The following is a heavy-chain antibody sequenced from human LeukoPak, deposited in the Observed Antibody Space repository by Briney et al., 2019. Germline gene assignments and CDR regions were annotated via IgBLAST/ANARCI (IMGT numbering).Heavy chain of an antibody. CDR1: GFTFSSYW. Sequence: GGSLRLSCAAAGFTFSSYWMTWVRQAPGKGLEWVASIKQDRSEKYYVDSVKGRFTISRDNAKNSLYLQMNSLRAEDTAVYYCAREAPPPDYYYNYYMDVWGKGTTVTVSS. CDR2: IKQDRSEK. V-gene: IGHV3-7*01. J-gene: IGHJ6*03. CDR3: AREAPPPDYYYNYYMDV.